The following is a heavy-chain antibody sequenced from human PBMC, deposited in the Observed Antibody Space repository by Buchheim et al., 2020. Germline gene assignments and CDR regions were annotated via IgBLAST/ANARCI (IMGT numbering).Heavy chain of an antibody. D-gene: IGHD5-12*01. CDR3: AREASGYDGNWFDP. Sequence: QVQLVESGGGVVQPGRSLRLSCAASGFTFSSYGMHWVRQAPGKGLEWVAVIWYDGSNKYYADSVKGRFTISRDNSKNTLYLQMNSLRAEDTAVYYCAREASGYDGNWFDPWGQGTL. CDR1: GFTFSSYG. J-gene: IGHJ5*02. V-gene: IGHV3-33*01. CDR2: IWYDGSNK.